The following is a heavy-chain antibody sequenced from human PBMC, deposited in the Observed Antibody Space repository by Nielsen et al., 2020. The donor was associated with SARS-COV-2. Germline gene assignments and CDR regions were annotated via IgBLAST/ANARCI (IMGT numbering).Heavy chain of an antibody. Sequence: SETLSLTSTVSGGSISSGGYYWSWIRQHPGKGLEWIGYIYYSGSTYYNPSLKSRVTISVDTSKNQFSLKLSSVTAADTAVYYCASSYGSGSYYNVYYYYGMDVWGQGTTVTVSS. CDR1: GGSISSGGYY. CDR3: ASSYGSGSYYNVYYYYGMDV. V-gene: IGHV4-31*03. CDR2: IYYSGST. D-gene: IGHD3-10*01. J-gene: IGHJ6*02.